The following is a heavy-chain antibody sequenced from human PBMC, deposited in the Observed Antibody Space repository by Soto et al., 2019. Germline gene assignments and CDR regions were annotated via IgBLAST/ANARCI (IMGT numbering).Heavy chain of an antibody. CDR3: ARAIVVSSWYIVYYGMDV. Sequence: SQTLSLTCAISGDSVSSNSAAWNWIRQSPSRGLEWLGRTYYRSKWYNDYAVSVKSRITINPDTSKNQFSLQLNSVTPEDTAVYYCARAIVVSSWYIVYYGMDVWGQGTTVTV. D-gene: IGHD6-13*01. CDR2: TYYRSKWYN. J-gene: IGHJ6*02. CDR1: GDSVSSNSAA. V-gene: IGHV6-1*01.